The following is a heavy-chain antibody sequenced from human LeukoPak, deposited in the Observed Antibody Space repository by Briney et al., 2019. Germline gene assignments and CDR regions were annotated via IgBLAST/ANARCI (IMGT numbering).Heavy chain of an antibody. CDR2: ISGSGGST. CDR1: GFTFSSYA. CDR3: AKEKKRITMIVVVIRSNWFDP. V-gene: IGHV3-23*01. D-gene: IGHD3-22*01. J-gene: IGHJ5*02. Sequence: AGGSLRLSCAASGFTFSSYAMSWVRQAPGKGLEWVSAISGSGGSTYYADSVKGRFTISRDNSQNTLYLQMNSRRAEDTAVYYCAKEKKRITMIVVVIRSNWFDPWGQGTLVTVSS.